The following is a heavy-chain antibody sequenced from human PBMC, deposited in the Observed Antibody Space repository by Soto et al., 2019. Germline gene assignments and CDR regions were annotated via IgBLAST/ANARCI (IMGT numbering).Heavy chain of an antibody. CDR1: GFTFTNTW. CDR3: TTARGTYGAEYFQH. D-gene: IGHD4-17*01. CDR2: IKSKTDDGTT. Sequence: GGSLRLSCVASGFTFTNTWMSWVRQAPGKGLEWVGRIKSKTDDGTTNYAAPVKGRFTISRDDSKNTLYLEVNSLKTEDTAVYYCTTARGTYGAEYFQHWGPGTLVTVSS. J-gene: IGHJ1*01. V-gene: IGHV3-15*01.